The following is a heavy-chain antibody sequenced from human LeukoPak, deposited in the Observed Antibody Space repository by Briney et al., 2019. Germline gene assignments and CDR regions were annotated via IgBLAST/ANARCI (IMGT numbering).Heavy chain of an antibody. CDR1: GFTFSSYA. Sequence: PGGSLRLSCAASGFTFSSYAMHWVRQAPGKGLEWVADIKGDGSEKRCEDSVKGRFTVSRDNAKNSLYLQMNSLRVEDTAVYYCARDVGWFRFDYWGHGTLVTASS. J-gene: IGHJ4*01. CDR2: IKGDGSEK. D-gene: IGHD2-15*01. V-gene: IGHV3-7*03. CDR3: ARDVGWFRFDY.